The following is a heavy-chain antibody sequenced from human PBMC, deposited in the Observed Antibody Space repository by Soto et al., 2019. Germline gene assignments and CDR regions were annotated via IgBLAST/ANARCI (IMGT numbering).Heavy chain of an antibody. CDR2: IYYSGST. CDR3: ARRYGSAIDY. J-gene: IGHJ4*02. Sequence: SETLSLTCTVSGGSISSSSYSWVWIRQPPGKGLEWFGSIYYSGSTNYNPSLKSRVTISVDTSKNQFSLKLSSVTAADTAVYYCARRYGSAIDYWGQG. CDR1: GGSISSSSYS. V-gene: IGHV4-39*07. D-gene: IGHD1-26*01.